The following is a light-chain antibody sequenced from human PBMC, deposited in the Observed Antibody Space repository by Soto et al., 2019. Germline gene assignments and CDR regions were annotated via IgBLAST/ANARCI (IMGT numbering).Light chain of an antibody. J-gene: IGKJ1*01. Sequence: EIVMTQSPATLSVSPGERATLSCRASQSVSSNLAWYQQKPGQAPRLLIYGASTRATGIPARFSGSGSGTEFTLPISSLQSEDFAVYYCQQYNNWPPWWTFGQGTKVEIK. CDR3: QQYNNWPPWWT. CDR1: QSVSSN. CDR2: GAS. V-gene: IGKV3-15*01.